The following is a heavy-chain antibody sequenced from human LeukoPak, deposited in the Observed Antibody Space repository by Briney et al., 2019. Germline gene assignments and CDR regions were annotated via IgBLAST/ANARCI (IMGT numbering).Heavy chain of an antibody. CDR3: AKRQRIRNSSGAPFDY. V-gene: IGHV3-33*06. Sequence: GGSLRLSCAASGFTFSSYGMHWVRQAPGKGLEWVAVIWYDGSNKYYADSVKGRFTISRDNSKNTLYLQMNSLRAEDTAVYYCAKRQRIRNSSGAPFDYWGQGTLVTASS. J-gene: IGHJ4*02. CDR2: IWYDGSNK. CDR1: GFTFSSYG. D-gene: IGHD6-19*01.